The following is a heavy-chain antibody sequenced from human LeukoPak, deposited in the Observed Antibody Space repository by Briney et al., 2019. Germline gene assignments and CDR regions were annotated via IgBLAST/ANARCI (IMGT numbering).Heavy chain of an antibody. CDR1: GGSISGYY. CDR2: IYYSGST. Sequence: MASETLSLTCTVSGGSISGYYWSWPRQPPGKGLEYIAYIYYSGSTYYNPSLKSRVTISVDTSKNHFSLKLSSVTAAATAVYYCARLNIIGSSPVHHFDYWGQGTLVTVSS. J-gene: IGHJ4*02. D-gene: IGHD6-13*01. V-gene: IGHV4-59*08. CDR3: ARLNIIGSSPVHHFDY.